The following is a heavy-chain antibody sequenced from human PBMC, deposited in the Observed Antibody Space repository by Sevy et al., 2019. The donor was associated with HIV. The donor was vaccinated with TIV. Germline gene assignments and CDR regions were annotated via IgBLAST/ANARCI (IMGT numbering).Heavy chain of an antibody. CDR3: AREATYYYGSGSLQFDP. D-gene: IGHD3-10*01. CDR1: GFTFSSYS. Sequence: GGSLRLSCAASGFTFSSYSMNWVRQAPGKGLEWVSYISSSSSTIYYADSVKGRFTISRDNAKNSRYLQMNSLRAEDTAVYYCAREATYYYGSGSLQFDPWGQGTLVTVSS. CDR2: ISSSSSTI. V-gene: IGHV3-48*01. J-gene: IGHJ5*02.